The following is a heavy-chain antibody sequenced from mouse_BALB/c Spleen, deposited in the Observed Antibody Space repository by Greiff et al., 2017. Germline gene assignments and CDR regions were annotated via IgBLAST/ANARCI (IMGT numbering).Heavy chain of an antibody. CDR2: ISYSGST. D-gene: IGHD1-2*01. Sequence: EVKLQESGPGLVKPSQSLSLTCTVTGYSITSDYAWNWIRQFPGNKLEWMGYISYSGSTSYNPSLKSRISITRDTSKNQFFLQLNSVTTEDTATYYCARRGIYYGFYYFDYWGQGTTLTVSS. CDR1: GYSITSDYA. V-gene: IGHV3-2*02. CDR3: ARRGIYYGFYYFDY. J-gene: IGHJ2*01.